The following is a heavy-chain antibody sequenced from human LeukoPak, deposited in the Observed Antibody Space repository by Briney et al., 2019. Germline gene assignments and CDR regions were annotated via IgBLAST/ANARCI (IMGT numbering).Heavy chain of an antibody. D-gene: IGHD6-13*01. V-gene: IGHV4-59*08. Sequence: SETLSLTCSVSDDSMTSHFWRWVRQPPGNGLEWIGHIFHNGSTSYNPSLKSRVSLSIDTSKKQFFLELNSVTAADTAVYFCARANTGLYTSSWFKHGGFDCWGQGALVTVSS. CDR2: IFHNGST. CDR1: DDSMTSHF. CDR3: ARANTGLYTSSWFKHGGFDC. J-gene: IGHJ4*02.